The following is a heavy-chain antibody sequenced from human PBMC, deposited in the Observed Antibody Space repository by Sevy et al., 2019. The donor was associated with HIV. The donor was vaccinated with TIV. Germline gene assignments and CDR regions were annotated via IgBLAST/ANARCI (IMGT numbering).Heavy chain of an antibody. D-gene: IGHD4-4*01. Sequence: GEALKISCAASGFTVSSNYMSWVRQAPGKGLEWVSVIYSGGSTYYADSVKGRFTISRDNSKNTLYLQMNSLTVEDTAVYYCARETDNSARWLDPWGQGTLVTVSS. CDR3: ARETDNSARWLDP. V-gene: IGHV3-66*01. J-gene: IGHJ5*02. CDR1: GFTVSSNY. CDR2: IYSGGST.